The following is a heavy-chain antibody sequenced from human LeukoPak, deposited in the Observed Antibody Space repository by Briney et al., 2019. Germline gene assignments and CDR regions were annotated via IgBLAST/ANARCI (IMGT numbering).Heavy chain of an antibody. J-gene: IGHJ4*02. D-gene: IGHD3-10*01. CDR1: GFTFDDYG. V-gene: IGHV3-20*04. CDR2: INWNGGST. CDR3: AKDYGSGRRGYFDY. Sequence: GGSLRLSCAASGFTFDDYGMTWVRQAPGKGLEWVSGINWNGGSTGYADSVKGRFTISRDNAKNSLYLQMSSLRAEDTALYYCAKDYGSGRRGYFDYWGQGTLVTVSS.